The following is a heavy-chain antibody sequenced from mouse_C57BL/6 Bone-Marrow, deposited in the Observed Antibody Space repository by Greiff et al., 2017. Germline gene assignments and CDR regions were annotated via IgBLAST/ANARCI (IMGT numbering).Heavy chain of an antibody. CDR2: IYPGSGNT. Sequence: VKLMESGAELVRPGASVKLSCKASGYTFTDYYINWVKQRPGQGLEWIARIYPGSGNTYYNEKFKGKATLTAEKSSITAYMQLSSLTSEDSAVYFCAIWYFDVWGTGTTVTVSS. CDR1: GYTFTDYY. J-gene: IGHJ1*03. CDR3: AIWYFDV. V-gene: IGHV1-76*01.